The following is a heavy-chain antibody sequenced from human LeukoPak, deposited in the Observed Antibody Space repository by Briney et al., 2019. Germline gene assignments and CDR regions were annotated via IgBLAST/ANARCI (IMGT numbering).Heavy chain of an antibody. CDR3: AKGRAPDYYGSGSYYTREYYFDY. CDR2: IRYDGSNK. J-gene: IGHJ4*02. CDR1: GFTVSSNY. V-gene: IGHV3-30*02. D-gene: IGHD3-10*01. Sequence: GGSLRLSCAASGFTVSSNYMSWVRQAPGKGLEWVAFIRYDGSNKYYADSVKGRFTISRDNSKNTLYLQMNSLRAEDTAVYYCAKGRAPDYYGSGSYYTREYYFDYWGQGTLVTVSS.